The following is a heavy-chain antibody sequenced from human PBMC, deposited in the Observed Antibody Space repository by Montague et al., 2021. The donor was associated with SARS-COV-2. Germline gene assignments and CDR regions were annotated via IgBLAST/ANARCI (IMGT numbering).Heavy chain of an antibody. J-gene: IGHJ3*02. Sequence: SETRSLTCTVSGGSISSSNYYWDWIRQPPGKGLEWIGSIYDSGSTYYNPSLKSRVTISVDTSKNHFSLKLSSVTAADTAVYYCARRGRKLLPVATTIGGFDIWGQETMVTVSS. CDR3: ARRGRKLLPVATTIGGFDI. CDR2: IYDSGST. V-gene: IGHV4-39*02. CDR1: GGSISSSNYY. D-gene: IGHD5-12*01.